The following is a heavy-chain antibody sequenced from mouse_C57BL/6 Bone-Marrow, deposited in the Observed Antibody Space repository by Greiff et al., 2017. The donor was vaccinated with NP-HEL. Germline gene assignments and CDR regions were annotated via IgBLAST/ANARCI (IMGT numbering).Heavy chain of an antibody. CDR3: ASYGNSLAY. V-gene: IGHV1-42*01. D-gene: IGHD2-1*01. CDR2: INPSTGGT. CDR1: GYSFTGYY. J-gene: IGHJ3*01. Sequence: VQLQQPGPELVKPGASVKISCKASGYSFTGYYINWVKQSPEKSLEWIGEINPSTGGTTYTQKFKATATLTVAKSSSTAYMQLKSLTSEDSAVYYCASYGNSLAYWGQGTLVTVSA.